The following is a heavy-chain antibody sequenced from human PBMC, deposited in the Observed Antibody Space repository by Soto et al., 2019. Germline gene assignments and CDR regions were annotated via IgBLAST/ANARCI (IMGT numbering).Heavy chain of an antibody. CDR1: GFTFSSYW. Sequence: GGSLRLSCAASGFTFSSYWMHWVRQAPGKGLVWVSRINSDGSSTSYADSVKGRFTISRDNAKNTLYLQMNSLRAEDTAEYYCARDYDYYDSSGYPWFDPWGQGTLVTVSS. J-gene: IGHJ5*02. V-gene: IGHV3-74*01. D-gene: IGHD3-22*01. CDR3: ARDYDYYDSSGYPWFDP. CDR2: INSDGSST.